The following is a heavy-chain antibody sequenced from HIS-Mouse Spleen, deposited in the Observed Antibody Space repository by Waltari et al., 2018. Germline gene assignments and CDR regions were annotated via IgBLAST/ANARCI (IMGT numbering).Heavy chain of an antibody. V-gene: IGHV2-70*15. CDR2: IDWDDDK. CDR3: ARIAEGYTSGWYAFDY. J-gene: IGHJ4*02. Sequence: QVTLRESGPALVKPTQTLTLTCTFSGFPLSTSGMCVSWIRQPPGKALKWLARIDWDDDKYYSTSLKTRLTISRDTSKNQVVLTMTNMDPLDTATYYCARIAEGYTSGWYAFDYWGQGTLVTVSS. CDR1: GFPLSTSGMC. D-gene: IGHD6-19*01.